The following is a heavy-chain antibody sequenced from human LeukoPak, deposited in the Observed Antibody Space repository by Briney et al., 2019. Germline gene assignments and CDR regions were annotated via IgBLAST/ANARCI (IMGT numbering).Heavy chain of an antibody. D-gene: IGHD2-15*01. J-gene: IGHJ6*02. Sequence: SETLSLTCAVYGGSFSGYYWSWIRQPPGKGLEWIGEINHSGSTNYNTSLKSRVSISVDTSKNQLSLTLTSVTAADTAVYYCARGHRSSSAYHCNAMDVWGQGTTVTVSS. CDR2: INHSGST. V-gene: IGHV4-34*01. CDR1: GGSFSGYY. CDR3: ARGHRSSSAYHCNAMDV.